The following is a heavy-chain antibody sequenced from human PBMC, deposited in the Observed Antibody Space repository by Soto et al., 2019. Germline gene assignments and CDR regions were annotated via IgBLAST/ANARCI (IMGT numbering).Heavy chain of an antibody. CDR3: AKGAQYYDSSGYSRWGIYDY. J-gene: IGHJ4*02. CDR1: GFTFSSYA. D-gene: IGHD3-22*01. Sequence: GGSLRLSCAASGFTFSSYAMSWVRQAPGKGLEWVSAISGSGGSTYYADSVKGRFTISRDNSKNTLYLQMNSLRAEDTAVYYCAKGAQYYDSSGYSRWGIYDYWGQGTVVTVSS. CDR2: ISGSGGST. V-gene: IGHV3-23*01.